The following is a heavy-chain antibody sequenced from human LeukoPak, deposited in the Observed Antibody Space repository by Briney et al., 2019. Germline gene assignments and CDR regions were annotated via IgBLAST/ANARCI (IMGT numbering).Heavy chain of an antibody. D-gene: IGHD3-3*01. V-gene: IGHV3-23*01. CDR1: GFTFSSYA. CDR2: ISGSGGST. CDR3: AKCPSSDFWSGYYSDFDY. Sequence: PGGSLRLSCAASGFTFSSYAMTWVRQAPGKGLEWVSAISGSGGSTYYADSVKGRFTISRDNSKNTLYLQMNSLRAEDKAVYYCAKCPSSDFWSGYYSDFDYWGQGTLVTVSS. J-gene: IGHJ4*02.